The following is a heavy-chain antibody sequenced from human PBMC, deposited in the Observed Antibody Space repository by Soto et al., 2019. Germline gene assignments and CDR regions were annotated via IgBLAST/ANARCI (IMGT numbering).Heavy chain of an antibody. CDR3: ARGQTRDVY. J-gene: IGHJ4*02. V-gene: IGHV1-69*11. CDR1: GGTFSTYA. Sequence: QVQLVQSGAEVRKPGSSVKVSCKASGGTFSTYAISWVRQAPGQGLEWMGGVIPVLGTPIYSQKFRGRVTITADESTSTAYLDLSSLTSVDTAVYYCARGQTRDVYWGQGTLVNVSS. CDR2: VIPVLGTP.